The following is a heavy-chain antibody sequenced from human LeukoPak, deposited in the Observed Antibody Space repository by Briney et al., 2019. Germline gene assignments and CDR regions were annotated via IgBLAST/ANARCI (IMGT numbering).Heavy chain of an antibody. D-gene: IGHD4-23*01. J-gene: IGHJ4*02. Sequence: SETLSLTCTVSGGSISSGSYYWSWIRQPAGKGLEWIGRIYTSGSTNYNPSLKSRVTISVDTSKNQFSLKLSSVTAADTAVYYCARGGDYGGNSGFDYWGQGTLVTVSS. CDR3: ARGGDYGGNSGFDY. V-gene: IGHV4-61*02. CDR1: GGSISSGSYY. CDR2: IYTSGST.